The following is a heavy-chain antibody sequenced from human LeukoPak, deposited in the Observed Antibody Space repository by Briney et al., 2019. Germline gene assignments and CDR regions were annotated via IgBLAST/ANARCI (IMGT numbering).Heavy chain of an antibody. V-gene: IGHV3-23*01. CDR3: VKCILDNCREGFDI. Sequence: GGSLRLSCAASGFTFSSHALTWVRQTPGKGLDWVSSISVASTPYYLDSVKGRFTISRDNSKNTLYLQMNSLKAEDTALYYCVKCILDNCREGFDIWGQGTMVTVSS. CDR1: GFTFSSHA. CDR2: ISVASTP. J-gene: IGHJ3*02. D-gene: IGHD1-1*01.